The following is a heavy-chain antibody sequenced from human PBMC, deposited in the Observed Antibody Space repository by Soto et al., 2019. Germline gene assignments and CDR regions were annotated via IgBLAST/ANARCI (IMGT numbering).Heavy chain of an antibody. V-gene: IGHV1-69*13. D-gene: IGHD3-22*01. Sequence: SVKVSCKASGGTFSSYAISWVRQAPGQGLEWMGGIVPIFGTANYAQKFQGRVTITADESTSTAYMELSSLRSEDTAVYYCARYGRLVVITNAFDIWGKGTMVTVS. CDR2: IVPIFGTA. J-gene: IGHJ3*02. CDR3: ARYGRLVVITNAFDI. CDR1: GGTFSSYA.